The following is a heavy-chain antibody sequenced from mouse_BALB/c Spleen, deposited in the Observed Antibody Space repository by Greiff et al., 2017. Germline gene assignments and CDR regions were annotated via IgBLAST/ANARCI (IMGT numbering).Heavy chain of an antibody. D-gene: IGHD2-4*01. Sequence: VQLKESGPGLVKPSQSLSLTCTVTGYSITSDYAWNWIRQFPGNKLEWMGYISYSGSTSYNPSLKSRISITRDTSKNQFFLQLNSVTTEDTATYYCASGRLRAWFAYWGQGTLVTVSA. V-gene: IGHV3-2*02. CDR3: ASGRLRAWFAY. CDR1: GYSITSDYA. CDR2: ISYSGST. J-gene: IGHJ3*01.